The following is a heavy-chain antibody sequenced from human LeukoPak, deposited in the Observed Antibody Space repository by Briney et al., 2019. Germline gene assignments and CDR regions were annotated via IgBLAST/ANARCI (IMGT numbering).Heavy chain of an antibody. CDR2: IYHSGST. D-gene: IGHD5-12*01. CDR3: ARGGRVATSPGGFDF. J-gene: IGHJ4*02. CDR1: GGSISSGGYS. Sequence: PSQTLSLTCGVSGGSISSGGYSWSWIRQPPGKGLEWIGYIYHSGSTYYNPSLKSRVTISVDRSKNQFSLKLSSVTAADTAVYYCARGGRVATSPGGFDFWGQGTLVTVSS. V-gene: IGHV4-30-2*01.